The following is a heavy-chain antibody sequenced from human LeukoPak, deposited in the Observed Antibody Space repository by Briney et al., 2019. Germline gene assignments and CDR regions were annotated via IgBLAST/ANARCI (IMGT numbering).Heavy chain of an antibody. J-gene: IGHJ6*02. CDR1: GGSISSGGYY. D-gene: IGHD3-22*01. CDR3: ARYYYDSSGYYKDYYYYGMDV. CDR2: IYYSGST. V-gene: IGHV4-31*03. Sequence: NPSETLSLTCTVSGGSISSGGYYWSWIRQHPGKGLEWIGYIYYSGSTYYNPSLKSRVTISVDTSKNQFSLKLSSVTAADTAVYYCARYYYDSSGYYKDYYYYGMDVWGQGTTVTVSS.